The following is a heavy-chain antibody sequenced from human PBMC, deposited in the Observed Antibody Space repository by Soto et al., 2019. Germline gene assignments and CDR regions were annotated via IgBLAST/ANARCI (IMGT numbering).Heavy chain of an antibody. CDR2: ISASGDNT. V-gene: IGHV3-23*01. CDR1: GFTFVNYG. Sequence: GGSLRLSCVASGFTFVNYGMSWVRQAPGKGLEWVSTISASGDNTHYADSVKGRFTISRDNSKNTFYLQINNLGAEETAVYFCAKDCCPADFDHWGQGTLVTVSS. CDR3: AKDCCPADFDH. J-gene: IGHJ4*02.